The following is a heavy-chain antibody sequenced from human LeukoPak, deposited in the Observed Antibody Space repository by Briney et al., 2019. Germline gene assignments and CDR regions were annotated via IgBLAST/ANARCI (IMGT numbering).Heavy chain of an antibody. D-gene: IGHD2-8*02. V-gene: IGHV5-10-1*01. CDR2: IDPRDSYT. CDR3: ARVYCTAATCDNWFDP. CDR1: GYSFSTFW. Sequence: PGESLKISCRASGYSFSTFWITWVRQMPGKGLEWMGRIDPRDSYTNYSPSFEGHVSISVDKSISTAYLQWSGLKASDTAIYYCARVYCTAATCDNWFDPWGQGTLVTVSS. J-gene: IGHJ5*02.